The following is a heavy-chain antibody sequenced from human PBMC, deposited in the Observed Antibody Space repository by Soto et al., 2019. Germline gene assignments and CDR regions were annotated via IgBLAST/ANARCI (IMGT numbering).Heavy chain of an antibody. CDR2: INPNSGNT. D-gene: IGHD3-10*01. V-gene: IGHV1-2*04. Sequence: ASVKVSCKASGYTFTSYDINWVRQATGQGPEWMGWINPNSGNTNYAQKFQGWVTMTRDTSISTAYMELSRLRSDDTAVYYCARDDSYNSGSSLVFDYWGQGTLVTVSS. CDR3: ARDDSYNSGSSLVFDY. J-gene: IGHJ4*02. CDR1: GYTFTSYD.